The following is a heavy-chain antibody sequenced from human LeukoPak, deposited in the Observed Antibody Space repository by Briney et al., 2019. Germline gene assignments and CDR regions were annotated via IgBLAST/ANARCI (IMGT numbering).Heavy chain of an antibody. J-gene: IGHJ4*02. Sequence: PGGSLRLSCAASGFTVSSNYMSWVRQAPGKGLEWVSVIYSGGTTYYADSVKGRFTISRDNSKNTVYLQMDSLRAEDTAVYYCAREYSGCLDYWGQGTLVTVSS. CDR1: GFTVSSNY. CDR2: IYSGGTT. CDR3: AREYSGCLDY. D-gene: IGHD5-12*01. V-gene: IGHV3-66*01.